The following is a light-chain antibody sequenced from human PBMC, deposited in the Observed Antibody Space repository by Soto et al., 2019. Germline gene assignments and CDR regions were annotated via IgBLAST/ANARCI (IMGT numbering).Light chain of an antibody. CDR1: NSDGGIYDF. CDR3: ISYTRDALRSV. CDR2: EVS. V-gene: IGLV2-14*01. J-gene: IGLJ1*01. Sequence: QSALTQPASVSGTPGQSITISCTGSNSDGGIYDFVSWYQHHPGRAPKLIVSEVSHPPSGVSNRFSGSKSGNPASLTISGLHSDDESDYYCISYTRDALRSVFGTGTKATV.